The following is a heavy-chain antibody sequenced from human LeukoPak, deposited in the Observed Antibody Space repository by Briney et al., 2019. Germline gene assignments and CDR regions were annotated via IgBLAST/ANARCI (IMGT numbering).Heavy chain of an antibody. D-gene: IGHD3-10*02. Sequence: PGGSLRLSFAASGFTVSSNYMSWVRQAPGKGLEWVSVIYSGGSTYYADSVKGRFTISRDNAKNSLYLQMNSLRAEDTAVYYCAELGITMIGGVWGKGTTVTISS. CDR3: AELGITMIGGV. V-gene: IGHV3-66*01. CDR1: GFTVSSNY. J-gene: IGHJ6*04. CDR2: IYSGGST.